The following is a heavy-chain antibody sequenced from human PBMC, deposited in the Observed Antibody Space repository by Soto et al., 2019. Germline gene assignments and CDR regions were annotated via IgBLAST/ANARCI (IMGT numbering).Heavy chain of an antibody. CDR3: AREGSRDIVVVPAAIRFGGMDV. Sequence: ASVKVSCKASGGTFSSYAISWVRQAPGQGLEWMGGIILIFGTANYAQKLQGRVTITADESTSTAYMELSSLRSEDTAVYYCAREGSRDIVVVPAAIRFGGMDVWGQGTTVTVSS. J-gene: IGHJ6*02. D-gene: IGHD2-2*01. CDR2: IILIFGTA. V-gene: IGHV1-69*13. CDR1: GGTFSSYA.